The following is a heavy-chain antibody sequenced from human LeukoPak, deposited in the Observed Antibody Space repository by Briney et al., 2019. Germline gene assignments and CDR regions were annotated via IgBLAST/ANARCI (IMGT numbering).Heavy chain of an antibody. J-gene: IGHJ6*03. Sequence: ASVKVSCKASGYTFTGYYMHWVRQPPGQGLEWMGWINPNSGGTNYAQKFQGRVTMTRDTSISTAYMELSRLRSDDTAVYYCAREGQDYYYMDVWGKGTTVTVSS. V-gene: IGHV1-2*02. CDR2: INPNSGGT. CDR3: AREGQDYYYMDV. CDR1: GYTFTGYY.